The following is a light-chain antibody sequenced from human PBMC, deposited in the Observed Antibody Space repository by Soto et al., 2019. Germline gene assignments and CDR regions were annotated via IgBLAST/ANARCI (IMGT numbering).Light chain of an antibody. J-gene: IGLJ1*01. V-gene: IGLV2-14*03. CDR3: SSYTTSNTRQIV. Sequence: QSVLTQPSSLSGSPGQSITISCTRPSKEVCGYNYVSWYQHHPGKAPKLIIYDVSNRPSGVSIRFSGSKSDNTASLTISGLQPEDEADYHCSSYTTSNTRQIVFGTGTKVTVL. CDR2: DVS. CDR1: SKEVCGYNY.